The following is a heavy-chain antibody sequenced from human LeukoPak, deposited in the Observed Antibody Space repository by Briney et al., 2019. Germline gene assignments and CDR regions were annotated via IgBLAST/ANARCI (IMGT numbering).Heavy chain of an antibody. Sequence: GGSLRLSCAASGFTLSNSAMSWVRQAPGKGLEWVSAISGSGDSTYYADSVKGRFTTSRDNSKNTLSLQMNSLRAEDTAVYYCARVGEMATIGGVDYWGQGTLVTVSS. V-gene: IGHV3-23*01. J-gene: IGHJ4*02. D-gene: IGHD5-24*01. CDR2: ISGSGDST. CDR1: GFTLSNSA. CDR3: ARVGEMATIGGVDY.